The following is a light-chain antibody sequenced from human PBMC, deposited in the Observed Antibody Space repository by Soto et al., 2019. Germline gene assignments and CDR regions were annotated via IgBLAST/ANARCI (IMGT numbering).Light chain of an antibody. V-gene: IGKV3-20*01. Sequence: EIVLTQSPGTLSLYPGERASLSCRASQSVSSSYLAWYQQKPGQAPRLLVYGSSNRATGVSDRFSGSGSGTDFTLTISSLEPEDFAVYYCLQSDNSPRTFGQGTKVEI. CDR2: GSS. CDR1: QSVSSSY. CDR3: LQSDNSPRT. J-gene: IGKJ1*01.